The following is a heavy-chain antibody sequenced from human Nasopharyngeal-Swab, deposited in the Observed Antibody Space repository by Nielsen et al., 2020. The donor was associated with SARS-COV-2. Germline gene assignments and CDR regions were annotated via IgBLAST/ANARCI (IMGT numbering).Heavy chain of an antibody. CDR1: GASVSSGSYY. J-gene: IGHJ3*02. CDR2: IYYSGST. V-gene: IGHV4-61*01. D-gene: IGHD1-14*01. CDR3: ARGGIITPDAFDI. Sequence: SEPLSLTCPVSGASVSSGSYYWSWIRQPPGKGLEWIGYIYYSGSTNYTPSLKSRVTISVDTSKNQFSLKLSSVTAADTAVYYCARGGIITPDAFDIWGQGTMVTVSS.